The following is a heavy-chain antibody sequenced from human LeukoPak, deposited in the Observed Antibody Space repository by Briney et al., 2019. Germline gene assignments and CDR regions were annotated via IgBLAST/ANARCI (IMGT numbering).Heavy chain of an antibody. CDR3: ARVYYDSSGYYPFSYGMDV. D-gene: IGHD3-22*01. CDR2: IIPIFGTA. Sequence: SAKVSCKASGGTFSSYAISWVRQAPGQGLEWMGGIIPIFGTANYAQKFQGRVTITADESTSTAYMELSSLRSEDTAVYYCARVYYDSSGYYPFSYGMDVWGQGTTVTVSS. CDR1: GGTFSSYA. J-gene: IGHJ6*02. V-gene: IGHV1-69*13.